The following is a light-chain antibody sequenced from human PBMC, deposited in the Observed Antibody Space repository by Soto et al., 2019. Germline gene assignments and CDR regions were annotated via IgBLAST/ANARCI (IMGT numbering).Light chain of an antibody. CDR1: QIVTSSY. V-gene: IGKV3-20*01. J-gene: IGKJ4*01. Sequence: EIVLTQSPGTLSLSPGERATLSCRASQIVTSSYLAWYQQKPGQAPRLLIYGASSRATAIPDRFSGSGSGTDFTLTISRLEPEDFAVYYCQQYGRSPAFGGGTKVEIK. CDR3: QQYGRSPA. CDR2: GAS.